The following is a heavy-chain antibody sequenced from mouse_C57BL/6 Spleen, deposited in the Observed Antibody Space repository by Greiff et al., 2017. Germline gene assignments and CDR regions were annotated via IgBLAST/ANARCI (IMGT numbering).Heavy chain of an antibody. CDR3: TREGPFDY. J-gene: IGHJ2*01. V-gene: IGHV1-15*01. Sequence: QVHVKQSGAELVRPGASVTLSCKASGYTFTDYEMHWVKQTPVHGLEWIGAIDPETGGTAYNQKFKGKAIMTADKSSSTAYMELRSLTSEDSAVYYCTREGPFDYWGQGTTLTVSS. CDR2: IDPETGGT. CDR1: GYTFTDYE.